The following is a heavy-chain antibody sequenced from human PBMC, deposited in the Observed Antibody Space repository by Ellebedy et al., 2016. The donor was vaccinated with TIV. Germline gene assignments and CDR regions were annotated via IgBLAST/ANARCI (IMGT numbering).Heavy chain of an antibody. D-gene: IGHD1-26*01. CDR1: GFTVSSKY. V-gene: IGHV3-53*01. CDR3: ARGGESGALDY. Sequence: GESLKISCAASGFTVSSKYMSWVRQAPGKGLEWVSLINIGSNTYYADSVKGRFTISRDNSKNTLYIQMNSLSAEDTAVYYCARGGESGALDYWGQGTLVTVSS. CDR2: INIGSNT. J-gene: IGHJ4*02.